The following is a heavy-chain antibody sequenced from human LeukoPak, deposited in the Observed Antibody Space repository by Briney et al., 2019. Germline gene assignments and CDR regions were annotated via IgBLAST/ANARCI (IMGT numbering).Heavy chain of an antibody. V-gene: IGHV4-34*01. CDR1: GGSFTDYF. J-gene: IGHJ6*03. Sequence: SETLSLTCTVFGGSFTDYFWTWIRHSPGKGLEWIGEINDYTGDTKYNTSLNSRVSISLEKSKNQLSLELRSVTAADTAVYYCARGGTTVQRVHYYYYYYMDVWGKGTTVTVSS. CDR2: INDYTGDT. D-gene: IGHD4-17*01. CDR3: ARGGTTVQRVHYYYYYYMDV.